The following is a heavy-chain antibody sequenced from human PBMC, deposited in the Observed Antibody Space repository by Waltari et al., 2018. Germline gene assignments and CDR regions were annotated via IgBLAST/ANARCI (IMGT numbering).Heavy chain of an antibody. CDR2: GDPEDGET. CDR3: AGSRSSSFVAFDI. J-gene: IGHJ3*02. CDR1: GYTFTDYY. Sequence: EVQLVQSGAEVKKPGATVKISCQVSGYTFTDYYMHWGKQAPGKGLEWMGLGDPEDGETIYAEKFQGRVTITADTSTDTAYMELSSLRSEDTAVYYWAGSRSSSFVAFDIWGQGTMVTVSS. D-gene: IGHD6-6*01. V-gene: IGHV1-69-2*01.